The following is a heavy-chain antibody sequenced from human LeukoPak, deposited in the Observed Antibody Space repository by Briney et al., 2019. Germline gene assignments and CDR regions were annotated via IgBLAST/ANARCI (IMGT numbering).Heavy chain of an antibody. J-gene: IGHJ6*03. V-gene: IGHV1-69*13. Sequence: GASVKVSCKASGGTFSSYAISWVRQAPGQGREWMGGIIPIFGTANYAQKFQGRVTITADESTSTAYMELSSLRSEDTAVYYCARDIGIAANNYYMDVWGKGTTVTISS. CDR2: IIPIFGTA. CDR1: GGTFSSYA. D-gene: IGHD6-13*01. CDR3: ARDIGIAANNYYMDV.